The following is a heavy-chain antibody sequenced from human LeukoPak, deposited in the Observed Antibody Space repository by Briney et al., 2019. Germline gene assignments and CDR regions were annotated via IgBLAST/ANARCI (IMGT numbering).Heavy chain of an antibody. Sequence: ASVKVSCKASGYTFMSYGISWVRQAPGQGLEWMGWITAYNSGDTKYAQDFQGRVTMTTDTSTSTAYMELRSLTSDDTAVYYCARDQGWCSGASCYGVHWGQGTLVTVSS. V-gene: IGHV1-18*01. D-gene: IGHD2-15*01. CDR3: ARDQGWCSGASCYGVH. J-gene: IGHJ4*02. CDR1: GYTFMSYG. CDR2: ITAYNSGDT.